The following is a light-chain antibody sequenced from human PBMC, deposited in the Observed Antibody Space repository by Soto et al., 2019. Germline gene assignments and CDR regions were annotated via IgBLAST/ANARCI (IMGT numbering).Light chain of an antibody. V-gene: IGKV3-20*01. CDR1: PSVSSSY. CDR2: GAS. Sequence: EIVLTQSPATLSLSPGERATLSCRASPSVSSSYLAWYQQKPGQAPRLLIYGASSRATGIPDRFSVSGSGTDFTLTISRLEPEDFAVYYCQQYGSSPLTFGGGTKVEIK. CDR3: QQYGSSPLT. J-gene: IGKJ4*01.